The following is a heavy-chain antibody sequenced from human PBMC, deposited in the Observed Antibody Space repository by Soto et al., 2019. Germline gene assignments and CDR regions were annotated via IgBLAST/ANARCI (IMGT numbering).Heavy chain of an antibody. J-gene: IGHJ4*02. CDR2: INPNSGGT. V-gene: IGHV1-2*02. CDR3: ARGYYASSGYYAR. D-gene: IGHD3-22*01. CDR1: GYTFTGYY. Sequence: ASVKVSCKASGYTFTGYYMHWVRQAPGQGLEWMGWINPNSGGTNYAQKFQGRVTMTRDTSISTAYMELSRLRSDDTAVYYCARGYYASSGYYARWGQGTLVTVSS.